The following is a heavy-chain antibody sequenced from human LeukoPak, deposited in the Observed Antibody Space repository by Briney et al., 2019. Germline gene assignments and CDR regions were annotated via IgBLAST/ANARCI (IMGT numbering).Heavy chain of an antibody. J-gene: IGHJ4*02. CDR3: ASGYSYCFDY. D-gene: IGHD5-18*01. CDR2: IIPIFGTA. V-gene: IGHV1-69*05. CDR1: GGTFSSYA. Sequence: ASVKVSCKASGGTFSSYAISWVRQAPGQGLEWMGRIIPIFGTANYAQKFQGRVTITTDESTSTAYMELSSLRSEDTAVYYCASGYSYCFDYWGQGTLVTVSS.